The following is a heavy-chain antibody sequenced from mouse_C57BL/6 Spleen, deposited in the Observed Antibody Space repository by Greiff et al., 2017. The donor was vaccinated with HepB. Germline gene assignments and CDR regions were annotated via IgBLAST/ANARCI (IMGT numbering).Heavy chain of an antibody. Sequence: EVQLQQSGPELVKPGASVKISCKASGYTFTDYYMNWVKQSPGKGLEWIGGINPDNGGTSYNQKFKGKATLTVDKSSSTAYMELRSLTSEDSAIYYCARGSREYYYGSSCEGWFAYWGQGTLVTVSA. CDR1: GYTFTDYY. V-gene: IGHV1-26*01. J-gene: IGHJ3*01. CDR3: ARGSREYYYGSSCEGWFAY. CDR2: INPDNGGT. D-gene: IGHD1-1*01.